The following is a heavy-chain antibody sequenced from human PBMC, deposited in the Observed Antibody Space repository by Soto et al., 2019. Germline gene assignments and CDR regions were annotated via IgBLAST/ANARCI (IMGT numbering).Heavy chain of an antibody. V-gene: IGHV3-23*01. CDR3: AKDRGIVVLPAPILRWFDP. J-gene: IGHJ5*01. D-gene: IGHD2-2*01. Sequence: GGSLRLSCAASGFTLNSYAMSWVRQAPGKGLEWVSAISGSGGNTYYADSVKGRFTISRDNSKNTLYLQMNSLRAEDTAVYYCAKDRGIVVLPAPILRWFDPWGQGTLVTVSS. CDR1: GFTLNSYA. CDR2: ISGSGGNT.